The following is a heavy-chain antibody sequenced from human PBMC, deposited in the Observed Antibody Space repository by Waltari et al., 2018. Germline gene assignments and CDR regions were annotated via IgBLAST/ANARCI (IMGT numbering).Heavy chain of an antibody. Sequence: VQLVQSGTEVENPGASLRVPCKVSGHPRRYLSIHWVRQAPGKGLEWMGGFDADDGASFDAQKFQGRLTRTEDTSTDTAYMELRSLTSEDTAVYYCAAGGGGSRLPRWGQGTLIIVS. CDR1: GHPRRYLS. CDR2: FDADDGAS. D-gene: IGHD2-15*01. V-gene: IGHV1-24*01. CDR3: AAGGGGSRLPR. J-gene: IGHJ4*02.